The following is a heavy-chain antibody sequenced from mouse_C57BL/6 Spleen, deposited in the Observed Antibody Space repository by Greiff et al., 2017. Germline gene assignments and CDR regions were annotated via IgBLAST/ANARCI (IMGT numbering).Heavy chain of an antibody. J-gene: IGHJ1*03. CDR3: ARDSNYHWYFDV. CDR2: INPSNGGT. CDR1: GYTFNSYW. Sequence: QVQLKQPGTELVKPGASVKLSCKASGYTFNSYWMHWVKQRPGQGLEWIGNINPSNGGTNYNEKFKSKATLTVDKSSSTAYMQLSSLTSEDSAVYYCARDSNYHWYFDVWGTGTTVTVSS. D-gene: IGHD2-5*01. V-gene: IGHV1-53*01.